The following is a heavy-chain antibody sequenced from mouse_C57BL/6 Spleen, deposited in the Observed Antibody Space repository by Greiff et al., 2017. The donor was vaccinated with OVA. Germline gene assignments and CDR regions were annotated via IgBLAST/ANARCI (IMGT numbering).Heavy chain of an antibody. CDR3: ARHYGYDVGYFDV. V-gene: IGHV2-6*03. CDR1: GFSLTSYC. Sequence: QVQLKESGPGLVAPSQTLSLTCSVSGFSLTSYCVYWVLQPPRKGLVWLVVIWSDGSTNYNSAPKPRLSISKDNSKSQVFLKMNSLQTDDTAMYDCARHYGYDVGYFDVWGTGTTVTVSS. D-gene: IGHD2-2*01. J-gene: IGHJ1*03. CDR2: IWSDGST.